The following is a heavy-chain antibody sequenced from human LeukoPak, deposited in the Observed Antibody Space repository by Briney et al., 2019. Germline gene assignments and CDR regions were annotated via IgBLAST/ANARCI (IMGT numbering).Heavy chain of an antibody. CDR3: ARDNVYYYGSGSYSLGMDV. Sequence: SETLSLTCTVSGGSISSYYWSWIRQPPGKGLEWIGYIYYSGSTNYNPSLRSRVTISVDTSKNQFSLKLSSVTAADTAEYYCARDNVYYYGSGSYSLGMDVWGQGTTVTVS. J-gene: IGHJ6*02. CDR1: GGSISSYY. CDR2: IYYSGST. D-gene: IGHD3-10*01. V-gene: IGHV4-59*01.